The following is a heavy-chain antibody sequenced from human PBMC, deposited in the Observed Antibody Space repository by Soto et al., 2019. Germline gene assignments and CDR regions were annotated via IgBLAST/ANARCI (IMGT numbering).Heavy chain of an antibody. J-gene: IGHJ6*02. Sequence: PGASLKISCKGSGYRFSSYWIAWVRQMPGKGLEWMGIIYPGDSDTRYSPSFEGQVTISADKSNSTAYLQWSSLKASDTAMYYCARQGSNGAYYYYGMDVWGQGTTVTVSS. CDR2: IYPGDSDT. CDR1: GYRFSSYW. D-gene: IGHD3-16*01. CDR3: ARQGSNGAYYYYGMDV. V-gene: IGHV5-51*01.